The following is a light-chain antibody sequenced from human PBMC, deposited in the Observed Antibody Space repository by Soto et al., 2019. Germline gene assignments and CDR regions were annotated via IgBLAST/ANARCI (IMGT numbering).Light chain of an antibody. CDR2: EVN. Sequence: QSALTQPPSASGSPGQSVTISCTGTSSDIGGYKFVSWYQQHPGKAPKLMIYEVNKRPSGVPDRFSGSKSGNTASLTVFGLQAEDEADYYCSSYAGSNNLGVFGGGTKLTVL. CDR3: SSYAGSNNLGV. V-gene: IGLV2-8*01. CDR1: SSDIGGYKF. J-gene: IGLJ2*01.